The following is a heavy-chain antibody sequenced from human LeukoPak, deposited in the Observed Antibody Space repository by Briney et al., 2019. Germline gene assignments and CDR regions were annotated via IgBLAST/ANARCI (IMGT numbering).Heavy chain of an antibody. V-gene: IGHV3-23*01. J-gene: IGHJ4*02. Sequence: GGSLRLSCAASGFTFSDYAMSWVRQAPGKGLEWVSAITGGGDTTYYADPVKGRFTISRDNSKSTVYLQMHGLRAEDTAIYYRAKDFGCTGGSCPFVTAILANWGQGTLVTVSS. D-gene: IGHD2-8*02. CDR2: ITGGGDTT. CDR3: AKDFGCTGGSCPFVTAILAN. CDR1: GFTFSDYA.